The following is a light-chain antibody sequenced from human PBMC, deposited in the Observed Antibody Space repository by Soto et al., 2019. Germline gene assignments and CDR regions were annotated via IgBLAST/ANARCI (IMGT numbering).Light chain of an antibody. CDR2: GAS. CDR1: QSISNSY. Sequence: EIVLTQSPGTLSLSPGERATLSCRASQSISNSYLAWNQQKPGQAPLLLIYGASNRATGIPDRFSGSGSGTDFTLTINRLEPEDFAVYYCQQYGTSPRTFGQGTRVEIK. J-gene: IGKJ1*01. CDR3: QQYGTSPRT. V-gene: IGKV3-20*01.